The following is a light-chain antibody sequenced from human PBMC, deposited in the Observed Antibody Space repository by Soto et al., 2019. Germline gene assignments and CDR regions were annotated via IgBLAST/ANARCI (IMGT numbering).Light chain of an antibody. CDR1: SSDVGGYNY. J-gene: IGLJ2*01. CDR3: CSYAGNYTLI. V-gene: IGLV2-11*01. CDR2: DVS. Sequence: QSALTQPRSVSGSPGQSVTISCTGTSSDVGGYNYVSWYQQHPGKAPKLMIYDVSKRPSGVPDRFSGSKSGNTASLTISGLPAEDEADYYCCSYAGNYTLIFGGGTKLTVL.